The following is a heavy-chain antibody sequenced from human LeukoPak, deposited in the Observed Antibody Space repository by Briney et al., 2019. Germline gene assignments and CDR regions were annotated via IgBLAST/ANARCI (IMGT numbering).Heavy chain of an antibody. CDR3: AREDARNYDSSGYYYVSDY. Sequence: SETLSLTCTVSGGSISNSRFYWGWIRQPPGKGLEWIGNIYYNGNTYYNPSLESRLTISVDTSKNQFSLKLKSVTAADTAVYYCAREDARNYDSSGYYYVSDYWGQGTLVTVSS. J-gene: IGHJ4*02. CDR1: GGSISNSRFY. CDR2: IYYNGNT. V-gene: IGHV4-39*07. D-gene: IGHD3-22*01.